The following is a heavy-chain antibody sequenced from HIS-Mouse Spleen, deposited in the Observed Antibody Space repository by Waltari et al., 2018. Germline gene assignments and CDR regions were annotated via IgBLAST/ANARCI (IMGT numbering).Heavy chain of an antibody. J-gene: IGHJ3*02. D-gene: IGHD1-26*01. CDR2: IKQDGSEK. Sequence: EVQLVESGGGLVQPGGSLRLSCAASGFTFSSYWMSWVRQAPGKGLEWVANIKQDGSEKYYVDSVKGRFTISRDNAKNSLYLQMNSLRAEDTAVYYCAREGSGSYYPDDAFDIWGQGTMVTVSS. CDR1: GFTFSSYW. V-gene: IGHV3-7*01. CDR3: AREGSGSYYPDDAFDI.